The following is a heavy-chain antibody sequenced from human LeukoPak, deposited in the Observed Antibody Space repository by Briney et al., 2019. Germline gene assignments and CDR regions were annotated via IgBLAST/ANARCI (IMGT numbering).Heavy chain of an antibody. CDR3: ATSGGSGSPLDF. D-gene: IGHD3-10*01. CDR2: ISTSSRYI. V-gene: IGHV3-21*01. Sequence: AGSLTLSCAASGFTFSSYSMNWVRQAPGKGLEWVSSISTSSRYIYYADPMKARSTTSRDNTNNSLYPHMISLIPDAPALFYSATSGGSGSPLDFWGQGTLVTVSS. CDR1: GFTFSSYS. J-gene: IGHJ4*02.